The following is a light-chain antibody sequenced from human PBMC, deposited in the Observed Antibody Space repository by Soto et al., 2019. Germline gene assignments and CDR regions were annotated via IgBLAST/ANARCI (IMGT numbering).Light chain of an antibody. CDR2: GAS. V-gene: IGKV1-12*01. CDR3: LQTSTFPRT. CDR1: QDIGNF. J-gene: IGKJ1*01. Sequence: DIQMTQSPSSVSASVGDRFTISCRASQDIGNFLAWYQQTPGKAPRLLIYGASSLSREIPSRFSGGGTGTHFTRTISGLQPEDLATYFCLQTSTFPRTFGQGTKGNIK.